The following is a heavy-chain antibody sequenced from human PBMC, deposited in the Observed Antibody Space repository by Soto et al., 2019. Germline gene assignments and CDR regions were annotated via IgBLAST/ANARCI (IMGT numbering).Heavy chain of an antibody. D-gene: IGHD7-27*01. J-gene: IGHJ4*02. CDR3: ERKAWVSFDY. V-gene: IGHV4-4*02. CDR1: GDSISSSVW. CDR2: VFHTGDT. Sequence: PSETLSLTCAVSGDSISSSVWWTWVRQPPGKGLEWIGEVFHTGDTYFNPSLRSRVAMSVDKSTNEFSLKVTSVTAADTAIYYCERKAWVSFDYWGQGALVTVSS.